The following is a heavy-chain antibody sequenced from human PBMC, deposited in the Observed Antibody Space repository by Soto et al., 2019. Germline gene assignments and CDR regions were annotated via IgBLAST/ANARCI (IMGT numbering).Heavy chain of an antibody. Sequence: SETLPLTCTVSGGSISSYYWSWIRQPPGKGLEWIGYIYYSGSTNYNPSLKSRVTISVDTSKNQFSLKLSSVTAADTAVYYCARDXFDYYDSSGYYMGAFDIWGQGTMVTVPS. CDR2: IYYSGST. V-gene: IGHV4-59*01. J-gene: IGHJ3*02. D-gene: IGHD3-22*01. CDR1: GGSISSYY. CDR3: ARDXFDYYDSSGYYMGAFDI.